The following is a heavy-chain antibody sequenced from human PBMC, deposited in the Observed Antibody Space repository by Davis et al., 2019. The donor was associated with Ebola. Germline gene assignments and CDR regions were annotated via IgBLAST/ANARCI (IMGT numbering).Heavy chain of an antibody. D-gene: IGHD3-22*01. CDR1: GYSFTSFW. Sequence: GESLKISCKGSGYSFTSFWIGWVRQMPERGLEWMAIIYPGDSDTRYSPSFQGQVTISVDRSISTAYLQWRSLKASDTAMYYCARGSSGSYSWGQGTLVTVSS. CDR2: IYPGDSDT. V-gene: IGHV5-51*01. J-gene: IGHJ4*02. CDR3: ARGSSGSYS.